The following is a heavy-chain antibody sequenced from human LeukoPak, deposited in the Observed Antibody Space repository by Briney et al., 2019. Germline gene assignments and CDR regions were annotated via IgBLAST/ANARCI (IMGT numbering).Heavy chain of an antibody. CDR3: ARGYSYGISYYYYYYMDV. V-gene: IGHV1-8*01. CDR2: MNPNSGNT. Sequence: ASVKVSCKASGYTFTSYDINWVRQATGQGLEWMGWMNPNSGNTGYAQKFQGRVTMTRNTSISTAYLELSSLRSEDTAVYYYARGYSYGISYYYYYYMDVWGKGTTVTISS. CDR1: GYTFTSYD. J-gene: IGHJ6*03. D-gene: IGHD5-18*01.